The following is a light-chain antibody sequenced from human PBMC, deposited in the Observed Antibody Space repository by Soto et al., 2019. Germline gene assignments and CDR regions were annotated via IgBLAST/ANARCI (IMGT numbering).Light chain of an antibody. V-gene: IGKV3-15*01. CDR3: QQYNNWPPLT. Sequence: EIVMTQSPATLSVSPGERATLSCRASQSVSSNLAWYQQKPGQAPRLLIYGASTRATGIPARFSGSGSDTEFTLTISSLQSEDVAVYYCQQYNNWPPLTLGGGTKVEIK. CDR1: QSVSSN. CDR2: GAS. J-gene: IGKJ4*02.